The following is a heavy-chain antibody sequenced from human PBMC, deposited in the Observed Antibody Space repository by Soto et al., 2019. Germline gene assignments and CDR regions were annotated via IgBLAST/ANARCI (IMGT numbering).Heavy chain of an antibody. CDR3: ASGREVVAATRFHWFDP. CDR2: IIPIFGTA. J-gene: IGHJ5*02. CDR1: GGTFSSYA. Sequence: PRPQVKVSCKASGGTFSSYAISWVRQAPGQGLEWMGGIIPIFGTANYAQKFQGRVTITADRSTSTAYMELSSLRSEDTAVYYCASGREVVAATRFHWFDPWGQGTLVTVSS. D-gene: IGHD2-15*01. V-gene: IGHV1-69*06.